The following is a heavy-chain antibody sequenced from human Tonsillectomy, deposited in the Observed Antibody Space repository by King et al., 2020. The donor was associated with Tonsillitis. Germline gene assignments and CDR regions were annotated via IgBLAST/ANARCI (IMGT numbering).Heavy chain of an antibody. D-gene: IGHD3-9*01. J-gene: IGHJ6*03. Sequence: VQLQESGPGLVKPSETLSLTCTVSGGSISSHYWSWIRQPPGEGLEWIGYISDTGSTNYNPSLKSRVTISVDTSKNQFSLKLSSVTAADSAVYYCARDRRLYDTVNYYYMDVWGKGTAVTVSS. V-gene: IGHV4-59*11. CDR1: GGSISSHY. CDR3: ARDRRLYDTVNYYYMDV. CDR2: ISDTGST.